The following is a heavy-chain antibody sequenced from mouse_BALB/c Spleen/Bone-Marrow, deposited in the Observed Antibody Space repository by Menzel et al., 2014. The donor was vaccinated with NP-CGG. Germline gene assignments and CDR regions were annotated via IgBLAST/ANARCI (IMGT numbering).Heavy chain of an antibody. Sequence: QVQPQQPGAELMKPGASVKISCKATGYTFSSYWIEWLKQRPGHGLEWIGEILPGSGNTNYNEKFKGRVTFTADSSSSTAYMQLSSLTSEDSAVYYCAIELGLRFAYWGQGTLVTVSA. CDR1: GYTFSSYW. D-gene: IGHD3-1*01. V-gene: IGHV1-9*01. CDR2: ILPGSGNT. J-gene: IGHJ3*01. CDR3: AIELGLRFAY.